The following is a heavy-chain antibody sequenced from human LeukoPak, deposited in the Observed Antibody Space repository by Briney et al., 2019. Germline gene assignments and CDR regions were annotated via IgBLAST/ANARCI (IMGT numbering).Heavy chain of an antibody. CDR2: MSYDGSNK. J-gene: IGHJ4*02. Sequence: PGGSLRLSCAASGFTFSNYAMHWVRQAPGKGLEWVAVMSYDGSNKYYADSVKGRFTISRDNSKNTLYLQMNSLRAEDTAVYYCARDYDSSGYYLVNWGQGTLVTVSS. D-gene: IGHD3-22*01. V-gene: IGHV3-30-3*01. CDR1: GFTFSNYA. CDR3: ARDYDSSGYYLVN.